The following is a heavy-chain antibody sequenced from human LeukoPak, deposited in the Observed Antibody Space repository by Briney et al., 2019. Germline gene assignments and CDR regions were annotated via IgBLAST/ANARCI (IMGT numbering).Heavy chain of an antibody. J-gene: IGHJ4*02. Sequence: SETLSLTCTVSGGSISSSSYYWGWIRQPPGKGLEWIGSIYYSGSTNYNPSLKSRVTISVDKSKNQFSLKLSSVTAADTAVYYCARITTVTTKYYFDYWGQGTLVTVSS. V-gene: IGHV4-39*07. CDR2: IYYSGST. D-gene: IGHD4-17*01. CDR3: ARITTVTTKYYFDY. CDR1: GGSISSSSYY.